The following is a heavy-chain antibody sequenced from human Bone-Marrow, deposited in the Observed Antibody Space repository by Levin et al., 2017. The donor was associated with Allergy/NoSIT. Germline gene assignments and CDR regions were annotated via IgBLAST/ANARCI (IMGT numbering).Heavy chain of an antibody. Sequence: PGGSLRLSCAASGFTLSSYSMNWVRQAPGKGLEWISYISGSSSTIYYADSVKGRFTISRDNAKNSLYLQMNSLRDEDTAVYYCARVNQWFGDLGPQNNRYNWFDPWGQGTLVTVSS. J-gene: IGHJ5*02. CDR1: GFTLSSYS. CDR2: ISGSSSTI. D-gene: IGHD3-10*01. CDR3: ARVNQWFGDLGPQNNRYNWFDP. V-gene: IGHV3-48*02.